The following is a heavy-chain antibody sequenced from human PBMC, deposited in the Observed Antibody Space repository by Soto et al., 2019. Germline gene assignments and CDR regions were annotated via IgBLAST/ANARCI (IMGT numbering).Heavy chain of an antibody. CDR1: GFPFSSYA. V-gene: IGHV3-30-3*01. J-gene: IGHJ4*02. CDR3: ARDQYSSGFFDY. CDR2: ISYDGSNK. Sequence: QVQLVESGGGVVQPGRSLRLSCAASGFPFSSYAMHWVRQAPGKGLEWVAVISYDGSNKYYADSVKGRFTISRDNSKNTLYLQMNSLRAEDTAVYYCARDQYSSGFFDYWGQGTLVTVSS. D-gene: IGHD6-19*01.